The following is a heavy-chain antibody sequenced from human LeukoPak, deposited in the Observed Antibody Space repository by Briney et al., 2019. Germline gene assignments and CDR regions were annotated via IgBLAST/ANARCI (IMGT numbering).Heavy chain of an antibody. CDR2: IYYSGYT. CDR1: SGSISSNDYN. D-gene: IGHD6-19*01. CDR3: ARLEGWGGGWFPDY. Sequence: SETLSLTCTASSGSISSNDYNWGWIRQAPGTGLEWIGRIYYSGYTDYNPSLKSRVTISVDTSKNQFSLRLNSVTAADAAVYYCARLEGWGGGWFPDYWGQGALVTVSS. V-gene: IGHV4-39*01. J-gene: IGHJ4*02.